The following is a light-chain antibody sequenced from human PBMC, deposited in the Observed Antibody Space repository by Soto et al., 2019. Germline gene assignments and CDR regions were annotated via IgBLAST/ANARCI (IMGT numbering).Light chain of an antibody. CDR2: DVS. V-gene: IGLV2-11*01. Sequence: QSALTQPRSVSGSPGQSVTISCTGTSSDVGYYSYVSWFQQHPGKAPKLMIYDVSKRPSGVPDRFSGSKSGNTASLTISGLQAEDEADYYCCSFAGSYTLYVFGTRTKVTVL. CDR1: SSDVGYYSY. CDR3: CSFAGSYTLYV. J-gene: IGLJ1*01.